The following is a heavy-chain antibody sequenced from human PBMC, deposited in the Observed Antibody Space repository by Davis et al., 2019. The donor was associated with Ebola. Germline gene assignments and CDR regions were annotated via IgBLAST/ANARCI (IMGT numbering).Heavy chain of an antibody. J-gene: IGHJ4*02. Sequence: PGGSLRLSCAVYGGSFSGYYWSWIRQPAGKGLEWIGRIYGGGNTNYNPSLQSRVTMSADTSKNQFSLKLSSVTAADTAVYYCARDRVASAGFDYWGQGALVTVSS. CDR2: IYGGGNT. D-gene: IGHD6-13*01. CDR3: ARDRVASAGFDY. CDR1: GGSFSGYY. V-gene: IGHV4-4*07.